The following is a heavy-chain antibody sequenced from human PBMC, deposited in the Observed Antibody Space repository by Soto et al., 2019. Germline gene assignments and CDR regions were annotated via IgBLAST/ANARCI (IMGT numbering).Heavy chain of an antibody. CDR2: INSDGSST. V-gene: IGHV3-74*01. CDR3: ARDYQSGYGSGSYYNPLDADYYYGMDV. J-gene: IGHJ6*02. Sequence: GGSLRLSCAASGFTFSSYWMHWVRQAPGKGLVWVSRINSDGSSTSYADSVKGRFTISRDNAKNTLYLQMNSLRAEDTAVYYCARDYQSGYGSGSYYNPLDADYYYGMDVWGQGTTVTVTS. D-gene: IGHD3-10*01. CDR1: GFTFSSYW.